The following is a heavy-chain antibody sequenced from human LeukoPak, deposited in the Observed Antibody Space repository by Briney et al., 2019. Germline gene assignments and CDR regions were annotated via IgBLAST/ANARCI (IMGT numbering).Heavy chain of an antibody. CDR2: VTGDGETT. D-gene: IGHD6-13*01. J-gene: IGHJ3*01. V-gene: IGHV3-23*01. CDR3: AKDYLGQMVMFDV. Sequence: PGGSLRLSCAASGFTFRSYAMSWVRQAPGKGLEWVSSVTGDGETTFYADSVKGRFSVSRDNSRNTLSLTMNNLRVEDTALYYCAKDYLGQMVMFDVWGQGTMVTVSS. CDR1: GFTFRSYA.